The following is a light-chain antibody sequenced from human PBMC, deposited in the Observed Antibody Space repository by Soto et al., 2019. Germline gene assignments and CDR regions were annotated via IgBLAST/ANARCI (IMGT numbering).Light chain of an antibody. J-gene: IGKJ1*01. CDR2: DAS. V-gene: IGKV1-5*01. CDR3: QQYDTYST. CDR1: QSISNR. Sequence: DIQMTQSPSPLSASVGDRVTITCRASQSISNRVAWYHQKPGTTPNLLIYDASNLGSGAPSRFSGSGSGTEFTLTISSLQPDDFATYYCQQYDTYSTLGQGTKVDI.